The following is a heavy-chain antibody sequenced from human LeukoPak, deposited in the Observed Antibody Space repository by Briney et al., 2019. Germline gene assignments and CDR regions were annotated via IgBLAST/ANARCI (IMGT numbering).Heavy chain of an antibody. Sequence: GGSLRLSCAASGFTFSSYAMHWVRQAPGKGLEWVAVISYDGSNKYYADSVKGRFTISRDNSKNTLYLQMNSLRAEDTAVYYCATVSYLGDPWFDYWGQGTLVTVSS. CDR1: GFTFSSYA. CDR3: ATVSYLGDPWFDY. CDR2: ISYDGSNK. J-gene: IGHJ4*02. V-gene: IGHV3-30-3*01. D-gene: IGHD2-21*01.